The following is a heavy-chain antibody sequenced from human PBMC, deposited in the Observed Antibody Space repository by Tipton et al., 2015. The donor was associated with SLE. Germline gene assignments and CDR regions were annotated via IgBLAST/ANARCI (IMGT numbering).Heavy chain of an antibody. D-gene: IGHD3-3*01. CDR1: DGSISTDGYF. V-gene: IGHV4-31*03. CDR2: IYYSGSS. Sequence: TLSLTCTVSDGSISTDGYFWSWIRRRPGTGLEWIGYIYYSGSSYYNPSLKSRVTMSVDTSKNQFSLKLTSVTAADTAVYYCARDPYDSWSDYQATFDYWGQGTLVTVSP. CDR3: ARDPYDSWSDYQATFDY. J-gene: IGHJ4*02.